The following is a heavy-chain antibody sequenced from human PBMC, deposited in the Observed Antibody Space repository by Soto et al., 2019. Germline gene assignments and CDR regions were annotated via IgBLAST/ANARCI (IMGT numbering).Heavy chain of an antibody. J-gene: IGHJ5*02. CDR3: ARDRGYNWNYVDWFDP. CDR2: INADNGNT. V-gene: IGHV1-18*01. Sequence: ASVKVSCKASGYTFTSYAMHWVRQAPGQRLEWMGWINADNGNTNYAQKLQGRVTMTTDTSTSTAYMELRSLRSDDTAVYYCARDRGYNWNYVDWFDPWGQGTLVTVSS. CDR1: GYTFTSYA. D-gene: IGHD1-7*01.